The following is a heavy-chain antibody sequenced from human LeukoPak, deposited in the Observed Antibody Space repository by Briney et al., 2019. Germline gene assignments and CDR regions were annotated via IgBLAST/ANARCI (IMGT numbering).Heavy chain of an antibody. D-gene: IGHD6-13*01. CDR1: GFTFSSDG. CDR3: ARGKGSSWNFDY. V-gene: IGHV3-33*01. Sequence: PGGSLRLSCAASGFTFSSDGMHWVRQAPGKGLEWVAVIWYDGSNKYYADSVKGRFTISRDNSKNTLYLQMNSLRAEDTAVYYCARGKGSSWNFDYWGQGTLVTVSS. CDR2: IWYDGSNK. J-gene: IGHJ4*02.